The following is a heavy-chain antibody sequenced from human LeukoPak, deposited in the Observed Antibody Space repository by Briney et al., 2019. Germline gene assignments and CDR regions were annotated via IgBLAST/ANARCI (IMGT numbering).Heavy chain of an antibody. D-gene: IGHD3-3*01. Sequence: PSETLSLTCAVYGGSFSGYYWSWTRQPPGKGLEWIGEINHSGSTNYNPSLKSRVTISVDTSKNQFSLKLSSVTAADTAVYYCARDESYYDFWSGYYQNWFDPWGQGTLVTVSS. CDR1: GGSFSGYY. CDR3: ARDESYYDFWSGYYQNWFDP. CDR2: INHSGST. V-gene: IGHV4-34*01. J-gene: IGHJ5*02.